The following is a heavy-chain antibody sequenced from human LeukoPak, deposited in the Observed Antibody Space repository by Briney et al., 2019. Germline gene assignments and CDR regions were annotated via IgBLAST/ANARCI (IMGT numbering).Heavy chain of an antibody. D-gene: IGHD3-22*01. CDR1: GFTFSSYA. J-gene: IGHJ4*02. Sequence: PGGSLRLSCAASGFTFSSYAMSWVRQAPGKGLEWVSATSGSGGSTYYADSVKGRFTISRDNSENTLYLQMNSLRAEDTAVYYCAKVGEYYYDSSGCRGCEYWGQKTLVTVSS. CDR2: TSGSGGST. CDR3: AKVGEYYYDSSGCRGCEY. V-gene: IGHV3-23*01.